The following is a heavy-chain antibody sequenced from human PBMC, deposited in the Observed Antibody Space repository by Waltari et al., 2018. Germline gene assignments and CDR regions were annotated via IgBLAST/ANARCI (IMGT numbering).Heavy chain of an antibody. CDR2: KEKDGSKK. J-gene: IGHJ3*01. V-gene: IGHV3-7*01. Sequence: DVQLVDSGGGLVQPGGSLRLSCVASGITFSDSWMSWVRQAPGEGLEWVADKEKDGSKKYYADSVRGRFTISRDNGKNSLYLQMNDLRAEDTAVYYCTRDWYSYMSFDVWGQGTVVTVSP. CDR1: GITFSDSW. D-gene: IGHD2-21*01. CDR3: TRDWYSYMSFDV.